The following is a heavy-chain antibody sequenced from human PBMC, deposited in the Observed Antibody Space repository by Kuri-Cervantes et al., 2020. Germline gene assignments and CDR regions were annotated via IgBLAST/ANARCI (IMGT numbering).Heavy chain of an antibody. CDR1: GFTFSSYG. Sequence: GGSLRLSCAASGFTFSSYGMHWVRQAPGKGLEWVVVISYDGSNKYYADSVKGRFTISRDNSKNTLYLQMNSLRAEDTAVYYCAKGARAVAGMYYFDYWGQGTLVTVSS. V-gene: IGHV3-30*18. CDR3: AKGARAVAGMYYFDY. J-gene: IGHJ4*02. D-gene: IGHD6-19*01. CDR2: ISYDGSNK.